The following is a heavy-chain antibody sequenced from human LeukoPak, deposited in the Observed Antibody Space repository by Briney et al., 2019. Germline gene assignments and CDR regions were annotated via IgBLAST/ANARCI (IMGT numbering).Heavy chain of an antibody. V-gene: IGHV3-23*01. J-gene: IGHJ4*02. Sequence: GGSLRLSCTASGFTFRNYVMSWVRQAPGKGLEWVSSIRSSGDDTSSADSVKGRFTIFRDNSKSTLYLQMNSLRAEDTAIYYCAKGHYYGSGSLDYWGQGTLVTVSS. CDR2: IRSSGDDT. CDR3: AKGHYYGSGSLDY. CDR1: GFTFRNYV. D-gene: IGHD3-10*01.